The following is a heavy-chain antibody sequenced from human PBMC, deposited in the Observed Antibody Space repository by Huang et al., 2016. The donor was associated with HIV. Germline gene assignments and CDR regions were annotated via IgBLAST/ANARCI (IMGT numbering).Heavy chain of an antibody. CDR3: TTDLTPVLGYSSGLHFDY. D-gene: IGHD3-10*01. V-gene: IGHV3-15*01. CDR1: GFPFSNAW. J-gene: IGHJ4*02. CDR2: IKSKTDGGTT. Sequence: EVQLVESGGGLVKPGGSLRLSCAASGFPFSNAWMRWVRQDPGKGLEWVGVIKSKTDGGTTDYAAPVKGRYTNSRDDSKNTLYLQINSLKTEDTAVYYCTTDLTPVLGYSSGLHFDYCGQGTLVTLSS.